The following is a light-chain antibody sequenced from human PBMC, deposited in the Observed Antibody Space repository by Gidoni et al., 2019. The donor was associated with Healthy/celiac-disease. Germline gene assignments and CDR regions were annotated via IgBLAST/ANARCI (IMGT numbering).Light chain of an antibody. CDR1: QSVLYSSNNKNY. V-gene: IGKV4-1*01. CDR3: QQYYSTPFT. Sequence: DIVMTQSSDSLAVSLGERATINCKSSQSVLYSSNNKNYLAWYQQKPGQPPKLLIYWASTRESGVPDRFSGSGSGTDFTLTISSLQAEDVAVYYGQQYYSTPFTFGPGTKVDIK. CDR2: WAS. J-gene: IGKJ3*01.